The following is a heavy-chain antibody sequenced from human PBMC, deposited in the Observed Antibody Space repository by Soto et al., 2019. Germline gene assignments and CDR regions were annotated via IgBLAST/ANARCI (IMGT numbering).Heavy chain of an antibody. CDR2: ISAHNGNT. Sequence: QVHLVQSGAEVKKLGASVKVSCKGSGYAFTTYGITWVRQAPGQGLEWMGWISAHNGNTNYAQKLQGRVTVTRDTSTSTAYMGLRSLRSDDTGVYYCARGRYGDYWGQGALVTVSS. CDR1: GYAFTTYG. CDR3: ARGRYGDY. V-gene: IGHV1-18*01. J-gene: IGHJ4*02. D-gene: IGHD1-1*01.